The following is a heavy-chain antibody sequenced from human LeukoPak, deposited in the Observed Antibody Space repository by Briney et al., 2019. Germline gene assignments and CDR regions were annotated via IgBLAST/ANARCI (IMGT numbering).Heavy chain of an antibody. CDR2: ISYDGSNK. J-gene: IGHJ4*02. CDR3: ARGKIYFDY. Sequence: PGGSLRLSCAASGFTFSSYAMHWVRQAPGKGLEWVAVISYDGSNKYYADSVKGRFTISRDNSKNTLYLQMNSLRAEDTAVYYCARGKIYFDYWGQGTLVTVSS. V-gene: IGHV3-30*04. CDR1: GFTFSSYA.